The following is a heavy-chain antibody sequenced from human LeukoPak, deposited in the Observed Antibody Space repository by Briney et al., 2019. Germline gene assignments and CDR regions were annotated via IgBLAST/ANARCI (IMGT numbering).Heavy chain of an antibody. V-gene: IGHV3-23*01. D-gene: IGHD2-21*02. Sequence: GGSLRLSCAASGFTFSSYAMSWVRQTPGKGLEWVSAISGSGGSTYYADSVKGRFTISRDNSKNTLFLQMHSLRPGDTAVYYCVREDTPATANYWGQGTLVTISS. CDR1: GFTFSSYA. J-gene: IGHJ4*02. CDR2: ISGSGGST. CDR3: VREDTPATANY.